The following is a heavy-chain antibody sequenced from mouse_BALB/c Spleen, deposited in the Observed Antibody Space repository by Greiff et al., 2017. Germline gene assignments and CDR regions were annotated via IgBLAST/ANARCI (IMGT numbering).Heavy chain of an antibody. CDR1: GYTFTDYW. V-gene: IGHV1-69*01. J-gene: IGHJ4*01. D-gene: IGHD1-1*02. CDR3: ARVAGTYAMDY. Sequence: QVQLQQPGAELVMPGASVKMSCKASGYTFTDYWMHWVKQRPGQGLEWIGAIDTSDSYTSYNQKFKGKATLTVYESSSTAYMQLSSLTSEDSAVYYCARVAGTYAMDYWGQGTSVTVSS. CDR2: IDTSDSYT.